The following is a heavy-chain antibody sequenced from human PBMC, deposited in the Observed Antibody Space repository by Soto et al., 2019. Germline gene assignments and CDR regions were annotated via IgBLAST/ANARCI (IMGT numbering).Heavy chain of an antibody. CDR2: VWYDGSSK. CDR3: ARVKQRNDY. V-gene: IGHV3-33*01. J-gene: IGHJ4*02. CDR1: GFTFSSYG. D-gene: IGHD6-25*01. Sequence: GGSLRLSCAASGFTFSSYGMHWVRQAPGKGLEWVAVVWYDGSSKYYAESVKGRFTISRDNAKNSLYLQMNSLRAEDTAVYYCARVKQRNDYWGQGTLVTVSS.